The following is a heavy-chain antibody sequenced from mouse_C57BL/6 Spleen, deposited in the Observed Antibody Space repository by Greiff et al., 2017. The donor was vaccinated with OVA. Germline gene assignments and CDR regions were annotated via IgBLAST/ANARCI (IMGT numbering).Heavy chain of an antibody. Sequence: QVQLKESGPELVKPGASVKISCKASGYAFSSSWMNWVKQRPGKGLEWIGRIYPGDGDTNYNGKFKGKATLTADKSSSTAYMQLSSLTSEDSAVYFCAREGFTTGYYFDYWGQGTTLTVSS. CDR2: IYPGDGDT. J-gene: IGHJ2*01. V-gene: IGHV1-82*01. CDR1: GYAFSSSW. CDR3: AREGFTTGYYFDY. D-gene: IGHD1-1*01.